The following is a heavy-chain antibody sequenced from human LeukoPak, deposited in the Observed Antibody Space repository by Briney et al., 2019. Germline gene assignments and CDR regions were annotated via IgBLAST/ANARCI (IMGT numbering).Heavy chain of an antibody. J-gene: IGHJ4*02. CDR2: INPNSGGT. D-gene: IGHD1-26*01. Sequence: ASVKVSCKASGYTFTGYYMHWVRQAPGQGLEWMGWINPNSGGTNYAQKFQGRVTMTRDTSISTAYMELSRLRSDDTAVYYCAKLKTVGAIPNPDYWGQGTLVTVSS. V-gene: IGHV1-2*02. CDR3: AKLKTVGAIPNPDY. CDR1: GYTFTGYY.